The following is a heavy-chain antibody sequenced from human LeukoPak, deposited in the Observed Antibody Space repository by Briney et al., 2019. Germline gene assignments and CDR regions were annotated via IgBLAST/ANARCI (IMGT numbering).Heavy chain of an antibody. CDR3: ARGGYSNANKYYYYGMDV. J-gene: IGHJ6*02. Sequence: GGCLRLSCAASGFTFSSYSMNWVRQAPGKGLERISYISNSGSTIYNADSVKGRFTISRDNAKNSLYLQMNSLRAEDTAAYYCARGGYSNANKYYYYGMDVWGQGTTVTVSS. CDR1: GFTFSSYS. V-gene: IGHV3-48*04. D-gene: IGHD4-11*01. CDR2: ISNSGSTI.